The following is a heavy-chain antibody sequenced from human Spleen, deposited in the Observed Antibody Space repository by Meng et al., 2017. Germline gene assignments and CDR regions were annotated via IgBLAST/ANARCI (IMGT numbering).Heavy chain of an antibody. D-gene: IGHD6-19*01. CDR3: AKEERYTSGWYDP. J-gene: IGHJ5*02. V-gene: IGHV4-34*01. CDR1: GGSFNGYS. Sequence: ESLKISCAVYGGSFNGYSWSWIRQPPGKGLEWIGEINHSGSTNYNPSLKSRVTISVDTSKNQFSLKLSSVTAADTAVYYCAKEERYTSGWYDPWGQGTLVTVSS. CDR2: INHSGST.